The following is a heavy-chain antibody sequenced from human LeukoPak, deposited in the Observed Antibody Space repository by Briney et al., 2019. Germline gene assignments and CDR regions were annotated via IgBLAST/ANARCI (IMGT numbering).Heavy chain of an antibody. CDR1: GFTLSSYS. CDR2: ISSSSSYI. J-gene: IGHJ4*02. V-gene: IGHV3-21*01. D-gene: IGHD6-19*01. CDR3: ARGIAVAGTRYFDY. Sequence: GGSLRLSCAASGFTLSSYSMNWVRQAPGKGLEWVSSISSSSSYIYYADSVKGRFAISRDNAKNSLYLQMNSLRAEDTAVYYCARGIAVAGTRYFDYWGQGTLVTVSS.